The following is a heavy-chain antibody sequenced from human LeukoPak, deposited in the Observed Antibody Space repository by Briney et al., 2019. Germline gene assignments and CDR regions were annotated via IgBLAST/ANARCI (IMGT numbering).Heavy chain of an antibody. D-gene: IGHD5-18*01. CDR1: GYTLTELS. J-gene: IGHJ3*02. CDR3: ARARWIQLWRLRGDAFDI. CDR2: FDPEDGET. Sequence: ASVKVSCKVSGYTLTELSMHWVRQAPGKGLEWMGGFDPEDGETIYAQKFQGRVTMTEDTSTDTAYMELSSLRSEDTAVYYCARARWIQLWRLRGDAFDIWGQGTMVTVSS. V-gene: IGHV1-24*01.